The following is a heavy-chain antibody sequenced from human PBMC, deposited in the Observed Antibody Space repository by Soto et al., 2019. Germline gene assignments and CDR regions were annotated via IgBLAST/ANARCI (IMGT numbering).Heavy chain of an antibody. V-gene: IGHV1-69*13. D-gene: IGHD6-13*01. CDR1: GGTFSSYR. CDR2: IVPIYRTA. CDR3: ARDSGAKLSSS. J-gene: IGHJ4*02. Sequence: SVEVSCKASGGTFSSYRINWVRQAPGQGLEWVGGIVPIYRTADYAQKFQGRVTITADESARTAYMELRSLKSQDTAVYYCARDSGAKLSSSWGQGTLVTVSS.